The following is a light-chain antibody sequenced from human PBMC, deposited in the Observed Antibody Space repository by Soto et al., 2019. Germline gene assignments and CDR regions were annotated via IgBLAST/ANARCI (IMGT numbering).Light chain of an antibody. Sequence: DIVMTQSPDSLAVSLGERATINCKSSQSVLYSSNNKNYLAWYQQKPGQPPKLLIYWASTRESGVPDRFSGSGSGTDFTLTIISLQAEDVALYYCQQSYNIPYTFGQGTKLEIK. V-gene: IGKV4-1*01. CDR1: QSVLYSSNNKNY. CDR3: QQSYNIPYT. J-gene: IGKJ2*01. CDR2: WAS.